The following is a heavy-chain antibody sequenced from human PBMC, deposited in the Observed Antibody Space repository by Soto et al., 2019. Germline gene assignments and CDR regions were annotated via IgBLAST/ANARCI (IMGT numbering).Heavy chain of an antibody. CDR1: GFTFSSYG. J-gene: IGHJ4*02. D-gene: IGHD3-3*01. V-gene: IGHV3-30*18. CDR3: AKSDIPGLRFLEWLTFDY. Sequence: GGSLRLSCAASGFTFSSYGMHWVRQAPGKGLEWVAVISYDGSNKYYADSVKGRFTISRDNSKNTLYLQMNSLRAEDTAVYYCAKSDIPGLRFLEWLTFDYWGQGTLVTVSS. CDR2: ISYDGSNK.